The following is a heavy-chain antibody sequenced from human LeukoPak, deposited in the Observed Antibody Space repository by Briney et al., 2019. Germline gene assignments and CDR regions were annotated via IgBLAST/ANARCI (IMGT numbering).Heavy chain of an antibody. V-gene: IGHV4-4*07. CDR2: IYTSGST. D-gene: IGHD4-17*01. CDR1: GVSISSYY. Sequence: NSSETLSLTCTVSGVSISSYYWSWIRQPAGKVLEWIGRIYTSGSTNYNPSLKSRVTMSVDTSKNQFSLKLSSVTAADTAVYYCARDVYGDYVPYYYYYYMDVWGKGTTVTISS. J-gene: IGHJ6*03. CDR3: ARDVYGDYVPYYYYYYMDV.